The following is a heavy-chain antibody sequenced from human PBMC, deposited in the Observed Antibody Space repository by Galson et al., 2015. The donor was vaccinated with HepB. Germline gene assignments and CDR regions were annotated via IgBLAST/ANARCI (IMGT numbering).Heavy chain of an antibody. CDR3: ATVPRGVTASYCSGGGSESPGPYYYYGMDV. Sequence: SVKVSCKVSGYTLTELSMHWVRQAPGKGLEWMGGFDPEDGETIYAQKFQGRVTMTEDTSTDTAYMELSSLRSEDTAVYYCATVPRGVTASYCSGGGSESPGPYYYYGMDVWGQGTTVTVSS. CDR2: FDPEDGET. V-gene: IGHV1-24*01. CDR1: GYTLTELS. J-gene: IGHJ6*02. D-gene: IGHD2-15*01.